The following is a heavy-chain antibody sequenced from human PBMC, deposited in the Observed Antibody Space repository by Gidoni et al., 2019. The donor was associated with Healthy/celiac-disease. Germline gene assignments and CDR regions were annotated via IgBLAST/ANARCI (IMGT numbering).Heavy chain of an antibody. V-gene: IGHV3-64D*06. J-gene: IGHJ3*02. D-gene: IGHD3-10*01. CDR2: ISSNGGST. Sequence: EVQLVESGGGLVQPGASLRLSCSASGFTFSSYAMHWVRQAPGKGLEYVSAISSNGGSTYYADSVKGRFTISRDNSKNTLYLQMSSLRAEDTAVYYCVNPLMVRGVAVAFDIWGQGTMVTVSS. CDR1: GFTFSSYA. CDR3: VNPLMVRGVAVAFDI.